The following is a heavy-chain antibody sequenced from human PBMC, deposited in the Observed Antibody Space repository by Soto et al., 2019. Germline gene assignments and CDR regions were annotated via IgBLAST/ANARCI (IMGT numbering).Heavy chain of an antibody. D-gene: IGHD3-3*01. CDR2: IYWDDDK. CDR1: GFSLSTSGVG. V-gene: IGHV2-5*02. CDR3: VHANDFLSGTNWFDP. J-gene: IGHJ5*02. Sequence: QITLKESGPTLVKPTQTLTLTCSFSGFSLSTSGVGVGWIRQPPGKALEWLALIYWDDDKRYSPSLKSRLTITKDTSKNQVVLTMNKMDPVDTATYYCVHANDFLSGTNWFDPWGQGTLVTVSS.